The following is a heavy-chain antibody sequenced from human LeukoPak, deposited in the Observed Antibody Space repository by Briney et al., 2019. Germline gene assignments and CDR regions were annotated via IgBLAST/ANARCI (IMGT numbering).Heavy chain of an antibody. Sequence: QTGGSLRLSCTASGFTFGDYAMSWFRQAPGKGLEWVGFIRSKAYGGTTEYAASVKGRFTISRDDSKSIAYLQMNSLKTEDTAVYYCTSSTFGDYGDYENYWGQGTLVAVSS. J-gene: IGHJ4*02. CDR3: TSSTFGDYGDYENY. D-gene: IGHD4-17*01. CDR1: GFTFGDYA. V-gene: IGHV3-49*03. CDR2: IRSKAYGGTT.